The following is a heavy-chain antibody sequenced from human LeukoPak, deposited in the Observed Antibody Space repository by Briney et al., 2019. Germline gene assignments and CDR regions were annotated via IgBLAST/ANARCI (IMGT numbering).Heavy chain of an antibody. J-gene: IGHJ4*02. CDR1: GGSISSGSCY. D-gene: IGHD2-15*01. Sequence: PSQTLSLTCTVSGGSISSGSCYWSWIRQPAGKGLEWIGRIYTSGSTNCNPSLKSRVTISVDTSKNQFSLKLSSVTAADTAVYYCARSVIGGLTFDYWGQGTLVTVSS. V-gene: IGHV4-61*02. CDR2: IYTSGST. CDR3: ARSVIGGLTFDY.